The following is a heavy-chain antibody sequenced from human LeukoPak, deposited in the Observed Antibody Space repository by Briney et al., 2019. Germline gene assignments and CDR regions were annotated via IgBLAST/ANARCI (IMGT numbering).Heavy chain of an antibody. Sequence: SETLSLTCAVYGGSFSGYYWSWIRQPPGKGLEWIGEINHSGSTNYNPSLKSRVTISVDTSKNQFSLKLSSVTAADTAVYYCASLPARYCTNGVCYSHYYFDYWGQGTLVTVSS. CDR2: INHSGST. CDR1: GGSFSGYY. V-gene: IGHV4-34*01. D-gene: IGHD2-8*01. J-gene: IGHJ4*02. CDR3: ASLPARYCTNGVCYSHYYFDY.